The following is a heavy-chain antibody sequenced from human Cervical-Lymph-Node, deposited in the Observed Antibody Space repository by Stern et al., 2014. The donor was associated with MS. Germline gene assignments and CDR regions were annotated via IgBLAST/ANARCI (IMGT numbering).Heavy chain of an antibody. J-gene: IGHJ4*02. CDR3: ARVQRAYFDY. Sequence: QVQLQESGPGLVKPSETLSLTCTVSGGSISSHYWSWIRQPTGKGLEWIGYIHYSGSTNYKPSLKSRVTISVDTSKNQFSLKLSSVTAADTAVYYCARVQRAYFDYWGQGTLVTVSS. CDR1: GGSISSHY. V-gene: IGHV4-59*11. CDR2: IHYSGST.